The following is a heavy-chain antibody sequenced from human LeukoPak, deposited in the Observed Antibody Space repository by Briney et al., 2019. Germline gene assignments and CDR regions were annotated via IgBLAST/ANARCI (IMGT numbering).Heavy chain of an antibody. CDR2: ISGSGGST. Sequence: GGSLRLSCAASGFTFSSYAMSWVRQAPGKGLEWVSAISGSGGSTYYADSVKGRFTISGDNSKNTLYLQMNSLRAEDTAVYYCAKDPGTTVTTASWFDPWGQGTLVTVSS. D-gene: IGHD4-17*01. V-gene: IGHV3-23*01. J-gene: IGHJ5*02. CDR1: GFTFSSYA. CDR3: AKDPGTTVTTASWFDP.